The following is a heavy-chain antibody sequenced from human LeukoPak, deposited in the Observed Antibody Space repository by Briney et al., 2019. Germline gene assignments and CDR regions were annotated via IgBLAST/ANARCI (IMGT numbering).Heavy chain of an antibody. CDR2: ISSNGGST. Sequence: GGSLRLSCAASGSTFSSYAMHWVRQAPGKGLEYVSAISSNGGSTYYANSVKGRFTISRDNSKNTLYLQMGSLRAEDMAVYYCARGAYCSGGSCYFDYWGQGTLVTVSS. CDR3: ARGAYCSGGSCYFDY. CDR1: GSTFSSYA. V-gene: IGHV3-64*01. J-gene: IGHJ4*02. D-gene: IGHD2-15*01.